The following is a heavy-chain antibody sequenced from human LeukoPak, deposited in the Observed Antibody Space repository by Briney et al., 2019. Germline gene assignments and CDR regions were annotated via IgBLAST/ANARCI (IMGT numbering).Heavy chain of an antibody. CDR1: GGSFSGYY. Sequence: PSETLSLTCAVYGGSFSGYYWSWIRQPPGKGLEWIGEINHSGSTNHNPSLKSRVTISVDTSKNQFSLKLSSVTAADTAVYYCARCRWTAPYYYYYGMDVWGQGTTVTVSS. CDR2: INHSGST. V-gene: IGHV4-34*01. D-gene: IGHD3/OR15-3a*01. J-gene: IGHJ6*02. CDR3: ARCRWTAPYYYYYGMDV.